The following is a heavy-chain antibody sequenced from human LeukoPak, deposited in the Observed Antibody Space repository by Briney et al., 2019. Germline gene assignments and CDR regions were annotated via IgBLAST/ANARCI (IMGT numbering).Heavy chain of an antibody. CDR3: ARGKHWRNSGWFDP. V-gene: IGHV4-30-4*07. CDR2: IYYSGST. Sequence: PSETLFLTCTVSGGSISSGGYSWSWIRQPPGKGLEWIGYIYYSGSTYYNPSLKSRVTISVDTSKNQFSLKLSSVTAADTAVYYCARGKHWRNSGWFDPWGQGTLVTVSS. J-gene: IGHJ5*02. D-gene: IGHD3-3*01. CDR1: GGSISSGGYS.